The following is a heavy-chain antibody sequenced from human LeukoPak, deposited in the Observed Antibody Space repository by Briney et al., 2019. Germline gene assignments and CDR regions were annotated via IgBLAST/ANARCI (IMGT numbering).Heavy chain of an antibody. CDR2: IYYSGST. D-gene: IGHD2-15*01. CDR1: GGSISSSSYY. Sequence: PSETLSLTCTVSGGSISSSSYYWGWIRQSPGKDLEWIGNIYYSGSTYYNPSLKSRLTISLDTSRNQFSLKLSSVTAADTAVYYCARQSHIVVGVASINYFDSWGQGTLVTVSS. J-gene: IGHJ4*02. V-gene: IGHV4-39*01. CDR3: ARQSHIVVGVASINYFDS.